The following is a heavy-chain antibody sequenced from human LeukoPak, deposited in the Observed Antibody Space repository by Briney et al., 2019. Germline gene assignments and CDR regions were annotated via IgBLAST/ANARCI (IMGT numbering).Heavy chain of an antibody. D-gene: IGHD7-27*01. Sequence: SGGSLRLSYSASGFTVITSFMSWVRQAPGKGLEWVSVIYNDGTTYYADSVKGRFTISRDNPKNTLYLQMNALRAEDTAVYYCTKTGGPWDWGQGTLVTVSS. CDR1: GFTVITSF. CDR3: TKTGGPWD. CDR2: IYNDGTT. V-gene: IGHV3-53*01. J-gene: IGHJ4*02.